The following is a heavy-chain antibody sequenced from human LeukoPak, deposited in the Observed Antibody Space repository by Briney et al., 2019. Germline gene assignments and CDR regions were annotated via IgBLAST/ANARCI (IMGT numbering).Heavy chain of an antibody. V-gene: IGHV1-69*04. Sequence: SVKVSCKASVGSFSSYAICCGRQAPGQRLEWMGRIIPILGVAKYAQKFQGRVTITADKSTSTAYMELSSLRSEDTAVYYCARAFGIEMATINVLGYWGQGTLVTVSS. D-gene: IGHD5-24*01. CDR3: ARAFGIEMATINVLGY. CDR2: IIPILGVA. J-gene: IGHJ4*02. CDR1: VGSFSSYA.